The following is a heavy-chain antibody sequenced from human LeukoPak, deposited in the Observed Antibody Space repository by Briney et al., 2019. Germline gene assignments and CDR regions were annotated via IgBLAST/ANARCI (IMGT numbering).Heavy chain of an antibody. CDR3: ARDGHPYYYGSGNDDY. D-gene: IGHD3-10*01. V-gene: IGHV3-21*01. CDR2: ISSSSSYI. J-gene: IGHJ4*02. CDR1: GFTFSSYS. Sequence: PGGSLRLSCAASGFTFSSYSMNWVRQAPGKGLEWVSSISSSSSYIYYADSVKGRFTISRDNAKNSLYLQMNSLRAEDTAVYYCARDGHPYYYGSGNDDYWGQGTLVTVSS.